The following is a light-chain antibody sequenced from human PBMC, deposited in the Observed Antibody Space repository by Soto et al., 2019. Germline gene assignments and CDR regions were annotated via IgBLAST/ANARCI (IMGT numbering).Light chain of an antibody. CDR3: QQSYSTPWT. V-gene: IGKV1-39*01. CDR1: QSIGSY. CDR2: AAS. J-gene: IGKJ1*01. Sequence: DIQMTQSPSSLSASVGGRVTITCRASQSIGSYFNWYQQKPGKAPKLLIYAASALESGVPSRFSGSGSGTDFTLTTSSLQPGDFATYYCQQSYSTPWTFGQGTKVDIK.